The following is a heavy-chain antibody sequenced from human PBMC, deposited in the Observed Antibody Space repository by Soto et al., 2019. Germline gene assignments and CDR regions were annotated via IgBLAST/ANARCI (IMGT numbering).Heavy chain of an antibody. V-gene: IGHV1-69*13. CDR2: IIPIFGTA. CDR1: GGTFSSYA. Sequence: ASVKVSCKASGGTFSSYAISWVRQAPGQGLEWMGGIIPIFGTANYAQKFQGRVTITADESTSTAYMELSSLRSEDTAVYYCASLYSGYLQGRPVYYGMDVWGQGTTVTVSS. J-gene: IGHJ6*02. CDR3: ASLYSGYLQGRPVYYGMDV. D-gene: IGHD5-12*01.